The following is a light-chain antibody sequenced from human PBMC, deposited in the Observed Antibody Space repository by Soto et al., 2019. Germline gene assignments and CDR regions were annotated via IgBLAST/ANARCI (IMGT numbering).Light chain of an antibody. J-gene: IGLJ2*01. CDR2: HDS. Sequence: SYELLQPPSVSVAPGQTARITCGGNSIGSKSVHWYQQKPGQAPVVVVYHDSDRPSGIPERFSGSNSGNTATLTISRVEAWDEDGYSCQVWDNSRDHVVFGGGTQLTVL. V-gene: IGLV3-21*02. CDR1: SIGSKS. CDR3: QVWDNSRDHVV.